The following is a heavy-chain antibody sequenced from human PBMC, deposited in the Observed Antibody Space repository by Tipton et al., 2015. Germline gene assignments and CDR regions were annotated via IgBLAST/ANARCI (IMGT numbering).Heavy chain of an antibody. Sequence: SLRLSCAASGFTFSSYAMNWVRQAPGKGLEWVSTISDTGGSTYYADSVKGRFTISRGNSKNTLYLQMNSLRAEDTAVYYCAKDLGYCSSTSCFYYFDYWGQGTPVTVSS. CDR2: ISDTGGST. CDR1: GFTFSSYA. CDR3: AKDLGYCSSTSCFYYFDY. D-gene: IGHD2-2*01. J-gene: IGHJ4*02. V-gene: IGHV3-23*01.